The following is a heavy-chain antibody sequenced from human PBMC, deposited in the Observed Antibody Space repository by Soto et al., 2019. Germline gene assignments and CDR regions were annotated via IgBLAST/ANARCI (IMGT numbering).Heavy chain of an antibody. CDR3: ARDPRFLEWYTSTEYYYYMDV. Sequence: WGSLRLSCAASGFTFSSYSMNWVRQAPGKGLEWVSSISSSSSYIYYADSVKGRFTISRDNAKNSLYVQMNSLRAEDTAVYYCARDPRFLEWYTSTEYYYYMDVWGKGTTVTVSS. V-gene: IGHV3-21*01. D-gene: IGHD3-3*01. CDR1: GFTFSSYS. J-gene: IGHJ6*03. CDR2: ISSSSSYI.